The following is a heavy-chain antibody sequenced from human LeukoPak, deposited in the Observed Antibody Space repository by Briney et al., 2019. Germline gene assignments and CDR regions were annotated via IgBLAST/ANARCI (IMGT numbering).Heavy chain of an antibody. Sequence: ASVKFSCKASGYTFTSYGISWVRPAPGQGLEWMGWISSYNGNTNYSQKLQGRVTMTTDTSTSTAYMELRSLRSDDTAVYYCARDEALGYCSGGSCPHWFDPWGQGTLVTVSS. CDR1: GYTFTSYG. CDR2: ISSYNGNT. V-gene: IGHV1-18*01. J-gene: IGHJ5*02. CDR3: ARDEALGYCSGGSCPHWFDP. D-gene: IGHD2-15*01.